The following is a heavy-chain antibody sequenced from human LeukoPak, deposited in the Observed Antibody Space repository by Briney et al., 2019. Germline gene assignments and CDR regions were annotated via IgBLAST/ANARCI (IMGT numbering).Heavy chain of an antibody. J-gene: IGHJ4*02. CDR2: IYYSGST. CDR1: GGSISSSGYY. Sequence: SETLSLTCTVSGGSISSSGYYWSWIRQPPGKGLEWIGYIYYSGSTNYNPSLKSRVTISVDTSKNQFSLKLSSVTAADTAVYYCARGDYTFDYWGQGTLVTVSS. V-gene: IGHV4-61*08. D-gene: IGHD4-17*01. CDR3: ARGDYTFDY.